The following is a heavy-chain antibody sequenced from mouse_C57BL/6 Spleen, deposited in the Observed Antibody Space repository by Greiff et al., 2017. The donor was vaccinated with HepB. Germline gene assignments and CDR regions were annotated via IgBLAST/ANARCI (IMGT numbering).Heavy chain of an antibody. V-gene: IGHV5-4*03. CDR1: GFTFSSYA. CDR3: ARGDERNSFAY. J-gene: IGHJ3*01. CDR2: ISDGGSYT. D-gene: IGHD3-3*01. Sequence: EVKLMESGGGLVKPGGSLKLSCAASGFTFSSYAMSWVRQTPEKRLEWVATISDGGSYTYYPDNVKGRFTISRDNAKNNLYLQMSHLKSDDTAMYYCARGDERNSFAYWGQGTLGTVSA.